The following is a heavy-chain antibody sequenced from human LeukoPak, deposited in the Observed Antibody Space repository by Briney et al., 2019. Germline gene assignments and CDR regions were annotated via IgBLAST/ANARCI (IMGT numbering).Heavy chain of an antibody. D-gene: IGHD5-12*01. CDR2: INKNESEK. J-gene: IGHJ4*02. CDR3: ARDGGYCGYESRNMLPDY. V-gene: IGHV3-7*01. Sequence: GGSLRFSCAASGFTFRSNCMSWLRQAPRKGLEWVVNINKNESEKYYVGHVKGRFNIYRDNDRNSLHLEMNTVRADETAVYYCARDGGYCGYESRNMLPDYWGQGTLVTVSS. CDR1: GFTFRSNC.